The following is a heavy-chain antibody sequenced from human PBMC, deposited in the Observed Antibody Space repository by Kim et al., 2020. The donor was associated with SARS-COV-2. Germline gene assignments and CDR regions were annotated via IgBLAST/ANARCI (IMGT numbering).Heavy chain of an antibody. J-gene: IGHJ4*02. Sequence: GGSLRLSCAASGFTFSSYGMHWVRQAPGKGLEWVAVIWYDGSNKYYADSVKGRFTISRDNSKNTLYLQMNSLRAEDTAVYYCAKDTRTGIAAAGTPYFDYWGQGTLVTVSS. V-gene: IGHV3-33*06. CDR1: GFTFSSYG. CDR3: AKDTRTGIAAAGTPYFDY. CDR2: IWYDGSNK. D-gene: IGHD6-13*01.